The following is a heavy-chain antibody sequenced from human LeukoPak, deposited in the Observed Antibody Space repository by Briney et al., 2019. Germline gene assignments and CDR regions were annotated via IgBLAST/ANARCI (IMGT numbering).Heavy chain of an antibody. V-gene: IGHV3-53*01. CDR3: ARDRTGDDAFDI. CDR2: IYSGGST. Sequence: GGSLRLSCAASGFTVRSNYMSWVRQAPGKGQEWVSVIYSGGSTYYADSVQGRFTISRDNSKNTLYLQMNSLRAEDTAVYYCARDRTGDDAFDIWGQGTMVTVSS. J-gene: IGHJ3*02. D-gene: IGHD7-27*01. CDR1: GFTVRSNY.